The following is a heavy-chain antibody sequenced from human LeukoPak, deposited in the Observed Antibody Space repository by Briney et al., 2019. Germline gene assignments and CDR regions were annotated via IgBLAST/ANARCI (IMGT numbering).Heavy chain of an antibody. J-gene: IGHJ4*02. CDR2: ISAYNGNT. V-gene: IGHV1-18*01. CDR3: AREIYYYDSSGYYYAPTPYFDY. D-gene: IGHD3-22*01. Sequence: GASVKVSCKASGYTFTSYGIIWVRQAPRQGLEWMGWISAYNGNTRYEHNLQDRVTMTTDSSTSTAYMELRSLRSDDTAVYYCAREIYYYDSSGYYYAPTPYFDYWGQGTLVTVSS. CDR1: GYTFTSYG.